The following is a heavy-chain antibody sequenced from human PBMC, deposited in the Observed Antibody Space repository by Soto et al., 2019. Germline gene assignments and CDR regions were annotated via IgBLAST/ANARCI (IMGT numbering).Heavy chain of an antibody. V-gene: IGHV1-24*01. Sequence: ASVKVSCKVSGYTLTELSMHWVRQAPGKGLEWMGGFDPEDGETIYAQKFQGRVTMTEDTSTDTAYMELSSLRSEDTAVYSCATDGGGSIVGAPNPYYYYYMDVWGKGTTVTVSS. J-gene: IGHJ6*03. CDR3: ATDGGGSIVGAPNPYYYYYMDV. CDR2: FDPEDGET. CDR1: GYTLTELS. D-gene: IGHD1-26*01.